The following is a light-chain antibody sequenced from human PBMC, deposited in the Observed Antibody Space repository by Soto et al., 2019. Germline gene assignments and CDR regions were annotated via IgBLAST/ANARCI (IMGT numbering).Light chain of an antibody. CDR3: QQSYNTSWT. J-gene: IGKJ1*01. CDR2: AAS. CDR1: QSISNY. V-gene: IGKV1-39*01. Sequence: DIPMTQSPSSLSASVVDRVTITCRASQSISNYLNWYQHKPGKAPNLLIYAASILQSGVPSRFSGSGSGTDFSLTISSLQPEDFATYYCQQSYNTSWTFGQGTKVDIK.